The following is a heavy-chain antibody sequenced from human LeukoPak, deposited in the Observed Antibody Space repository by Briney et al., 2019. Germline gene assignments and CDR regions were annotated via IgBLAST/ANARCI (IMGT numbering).Heavy chain of an antibody. D-gene: IGHD4-17*01. V-gene: IGHV3-73*01. CDR1: GFTFSGSA. Sequence: GGSLRLSCAASGFTFSGSAMHWVRQVSGKGLEWVGRIRSKANSYATAYAASVKGRFTISRDDSKNTAYLQMNSLKTEDTAVYYCTRGYGDATYYYYYMDVWGKGTTVTVSS. CDR3: TRGYGDATYYYYYMDV. CDR2: IRSKANSYAT. J-gene: IGHJ6*03.